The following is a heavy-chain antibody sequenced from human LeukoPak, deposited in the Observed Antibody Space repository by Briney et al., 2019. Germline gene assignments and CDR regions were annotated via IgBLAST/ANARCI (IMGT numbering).Heavy chain of an antibody. CDR3: ARDYGGSSPFDY. D-gene: IGHD4-23*01. V-gene: IGHV3-48*04. CDR2: ISSLSGTI. Sequence: GGSLRLSCAASGFTFSSYSMNWVRQAPGEGLEWVSYISSLSGTIYYADSVKGRFTVSRDNAKNSLYLQMNSLRAEDTAVYYCARDYGGSSPFDYWGQGTLVTVSS. J-gene: IGHJ4*02. CDR1: GFTFSSYS.